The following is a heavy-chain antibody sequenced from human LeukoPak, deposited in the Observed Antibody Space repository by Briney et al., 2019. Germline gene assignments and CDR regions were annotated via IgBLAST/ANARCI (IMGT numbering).Heavy chain of an antibody. J-gene: IGHJ4*02. D-gene: IGHD3-22*01. Sequence: ASVKVSCKASGYTFTSYGISWVRQAPGQGLEWMGWISAYNGNTNYAQKLQGRVTMTTDTSTSTAYMELRSLRSDDTAVYYCASIHTYYYDSSGYPLDYWGQGTLVTVSS. V-gene: IGHV1-18*01. CDR2: ISAYNGNT. CDR1: GYTFTSYG. CDR3: ASIHTYYYDSSGYPLDY.